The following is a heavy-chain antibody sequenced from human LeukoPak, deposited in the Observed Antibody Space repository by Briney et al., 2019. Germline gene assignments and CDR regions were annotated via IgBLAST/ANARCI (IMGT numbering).Heavy chain of an antibody. Sequence: GGSLRLSCAASGFTFSSYAMHWVRQAPGKGLEWVAVISYDGSNKYYADSVKGRFATSRDNAKNSLYLQINNVGADDTAVYYCARDQDWAFDYWGRGTLVTVSS. D-gene: IGHD3/OR15-3a*01. J-gene: IGHJ4*02. V-gene: IGHV3-30*09. CDR1: GFTFSSYA. CDR3: ARDQDWAFDY. CDR2: ISYDGSNK.